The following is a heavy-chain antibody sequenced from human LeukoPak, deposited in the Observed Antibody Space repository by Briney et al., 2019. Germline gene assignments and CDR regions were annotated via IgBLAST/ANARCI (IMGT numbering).Heavy chain of an antibody. CDR1: GFIISDYW. CDR2: IKEDGSVQ. V-gene: IGHV3-7*01. D-gene: IGHD3-10*01. CDR3: ASRESSMARSH. J-gene: IGHJ4*02. Sequence: GGSLRLSCAASGFIISDYWMNWVRQVPGKGLEWVASIKEDGSVQDYVDSVRGRFTISRDNAKNSVYLQMNSLRVEDTAVYYCASRESSMARSHWGQGTLVTVSS.